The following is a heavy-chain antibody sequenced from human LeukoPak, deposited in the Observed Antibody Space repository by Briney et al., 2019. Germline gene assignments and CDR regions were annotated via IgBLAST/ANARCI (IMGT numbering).Heavy chain of an antibody. CDR1: GYTFTSYN. D-gene: IGHD6-13*01. Sequence: ASVKLSCKASGYTFTSYNMHWGRHGPGQRLEWMGWINACNGNTKYSQKFQGRVTLTRDTSASTAYMELSSLRSEDTAVYYCARGAAADLDFWGQGTLVTVPS. CDR3: ARGAAADLDF. V-gene: IGHV1-3*01. CDR2: INACNGNT. J-gene: IGHJ4*02.